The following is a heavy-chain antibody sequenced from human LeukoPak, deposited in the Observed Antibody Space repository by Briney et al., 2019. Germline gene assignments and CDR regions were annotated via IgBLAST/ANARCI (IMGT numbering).Heavy chain of an antibody. Sequence: HPGGSLRLSCSASGFTFSSYAMHWVRQAPGRGLEYVSAITSNGGSTYYADSVKGRFTISRDNSKNTLYLQMSSLRAEDTAVYYCVKDPYYGGPGYFDYWGQGTLVTVSS. J-gene: IGHJ4*02. CDR1: GFTFSSYA. CDR2: ITSNGGST. CDR3: VKDPYYGGPGYFDY. D-gene: IGHD4-23*01. V-gene: IGHV3-64D*06.